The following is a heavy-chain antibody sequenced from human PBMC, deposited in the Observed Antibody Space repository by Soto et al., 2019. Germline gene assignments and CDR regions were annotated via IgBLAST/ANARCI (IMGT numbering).Heavy chain of an antibody. V-gene: IGHV3-23*01. CDR3: ARDLWGTVPGTSSGF. D-gene: IGHD6-19*01. J-gene: IGHJ4*02. Sequence: EVQLLESGGGVVQPGGSLRLSCTASGFTFSNYAMSWVRPAPGKGLEWFSAISRSGGSTYYADSVKGRFTMSRDNSKNTPYLQMDSLRAEDTAVYYCARDLWGTVPGTSSGFWGQGTLVTVSS. CDR1: GFTFSNYA. CDR2: ISRSGGST.